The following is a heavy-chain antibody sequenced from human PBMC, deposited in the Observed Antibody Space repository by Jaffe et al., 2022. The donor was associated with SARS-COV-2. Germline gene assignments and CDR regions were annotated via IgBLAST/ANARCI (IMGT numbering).Heavy chain of an antibody. Sequence: EVTLMESGGGAAQPGEYLRVSCAGSGFTLTSYWMGWVRQAPGRGPEWVASINPGGSEAYYMDSVKGRFTISRDNAKKSLSLQMGILRDDDTAMYYCVRGRNHPQVALHYFDLWGRGIQVTVSS. J-gene: IGHJ2*01. CDR1: GFTLTSYW. V-gene: IGHV3-7*03. CDR2: INPGGSEA. CDR3: VRGRNHPQVALHYFDL. D-gene: IGHD5-12*01.